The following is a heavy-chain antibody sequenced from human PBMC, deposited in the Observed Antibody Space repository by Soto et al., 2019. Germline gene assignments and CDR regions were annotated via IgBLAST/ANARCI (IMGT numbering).Heavy chain of an antibody. CDR2: IYYSGST. V-gene: IGHV4-31*03. D-gene: IGHD5-12*01. CDR3: ARDRFYSGYDFYY. J-gene: IGHJ4*02. CDR1: GGSISSGGYY. Sequence: PSETLSLTCTVSGGSISSGGYYWSWIRQHPGKGLEWIGYIYYSGSTYYNPSLKSRVTISVDTSKNQFSLKLSSVTAADTAVYYCARDRFYSGYDFYYWGQGTQVTVSS.